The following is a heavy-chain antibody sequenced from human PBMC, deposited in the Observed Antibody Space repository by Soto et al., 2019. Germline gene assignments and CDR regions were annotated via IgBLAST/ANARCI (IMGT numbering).Heavy chain of an antibody. CDR3: AKGVRYYDILTGYYNVINYYYYMDV. CDR2: ISGSGGST. Sequence: GGSLRLSCAASGFTFSSYAMSWVRQAPGKGLEWVSAISGSGGSTYYADSVKGRFTISRDNSKNTLYLQMNSLRAEDTAVYYCAKGVRYYDILTGYYNVINYYYYMDVWGKGTTVTVSS. CDR1: GFTFSSYA. J-gene: IGHJ6*03. D-gene: IGHD3-9*01. V-gene: IGHV3-23*01.